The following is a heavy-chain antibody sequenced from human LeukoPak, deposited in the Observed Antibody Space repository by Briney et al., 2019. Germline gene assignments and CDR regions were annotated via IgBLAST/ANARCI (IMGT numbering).Heavy chain of an antibody. CDR2: INSDGSRT. D-gene: IGHD1-14*01. CDR3: ARGSGTDY. V-gene: IGHV3-74*01. CDR1: GFTLSSYE. Sequence: GGSLRLSCAASGFTLSSYEMHWVRQAPGKGLVWVSRINSDGSRTGYADSVKGRFTISRDTAKNSLYLQMNSLRVEDTAIYYCARGSGTDYWGQGTLVTVSS. J-gene: IGHJ4*02.